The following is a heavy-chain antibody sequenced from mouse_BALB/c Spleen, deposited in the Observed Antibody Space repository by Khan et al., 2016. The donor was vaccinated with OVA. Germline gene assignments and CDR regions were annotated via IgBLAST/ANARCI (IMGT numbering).Heavy chain of an antibody. D-gene: IGHD2-10*02. CDR1: GYSITSDYA. J-gene: IGHJ2*01. CDR3: ARVYGGDFDY. CDR2: ISYSGNT. Sequence: VQLQESGPGLVKPSQSLSLTCTVTGYSITSDYAWNWIRQFPGNKLERMGYISYSGNTNYNPSLKSRIYINRNKSKNQFFLHLNSVTTEDTATYYCARVYGGDFDYWGQGTTLTVSS. V-gene: IGHV3-2*02.